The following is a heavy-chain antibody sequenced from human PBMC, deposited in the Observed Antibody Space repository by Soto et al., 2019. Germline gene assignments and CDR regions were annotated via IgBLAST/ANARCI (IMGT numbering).Heavy chain of an antibody. CDR3: ARGGSRSLDY. D-gene: IGHD6-6*01. CDR2: INPNSGGT. CDR1: GYTFTGYC. J-gene: IGHJ4*02. V-gene: IGHV1-2*02. Sequence: QVPLVQSGAEVKQPGASVKVSCKASGYTFTGYCMHWVRQAPGQGPEWMGWINPNSGGTTYAQKFQGRVTVTRDTSISTAYMELSSLRSDDTAVYYCARGGSRSLDYWGQGTLVTVSS.